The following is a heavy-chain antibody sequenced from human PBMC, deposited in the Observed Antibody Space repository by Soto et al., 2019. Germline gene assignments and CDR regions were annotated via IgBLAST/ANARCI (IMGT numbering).Heavy chain of an antibody. V-gene: IGHV5-51*01. CDR2: IYPDDSDT. Sequence: GESLKISCTGSGYTFPNYWIGWVRQMPGKGLEWMGIIYPDDSDTRYRPSFQGQVTISADKSISTAYLQWSSLKASDTAIYFCARRMAAGRLDDVFDIWGQGTMVTVSS. J-gene: IGHJ3*02. CDR1: GYTFPNYW. D-gene: IGHD6-19*01. CDR3: ARRMAAGRLDDVFDI.